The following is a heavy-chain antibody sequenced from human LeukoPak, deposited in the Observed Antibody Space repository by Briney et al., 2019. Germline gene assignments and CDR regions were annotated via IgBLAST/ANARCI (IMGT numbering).Heavy chain of an antibody. CDR1: GVTFSSYW. CDR3: ARNSGSYPFDY. CDR2: IGQDGSQK. D-gene: IGHD1-26*01. J-gene: IGHJ4*02. V-gene: IGHV3-7*01. Sequence: PGGSLRLSCAASGVTFSSYWLSWVRQAPGKGLEWVASIGQDGSQKYYVDSVRGRFTISRDNAKNSVYLQMNSLRVEDTAVYYCARNSGSYPFDYWGQGTLVTVSS.